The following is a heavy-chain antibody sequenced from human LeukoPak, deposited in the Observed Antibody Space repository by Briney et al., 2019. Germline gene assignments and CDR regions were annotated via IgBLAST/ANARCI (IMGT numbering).Heavy chain of an antibody. CDR2: IYYSGST. CDR1: GGSISSYY. V-gene: IGHV4-59*01. J-gene: IGHJ4*02. D-gene: IGHD3-16*02. Sequence: SETLSLTCTVSGGSISSYYWSWIRQPPGKGLEWIGYIYYSGSTNYNPSLKSRVTISVDTSKNQFSLKLSSVTAVDTAVYYCARESYFFDYWGQGTLVTVSS. CDR3: ARESYFFDY.